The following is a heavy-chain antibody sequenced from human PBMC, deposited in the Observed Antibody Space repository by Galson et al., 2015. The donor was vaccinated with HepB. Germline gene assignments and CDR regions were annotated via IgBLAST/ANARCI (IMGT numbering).Heavy chain of an antibody. J-gene: IGHJ6*03. Sequence: SVKVSCKASGYTFTSYGISWVRQAPGQGLEWMGWISAYNGNTNYAQKLQGRVTMTRNTSISTAYMELSSLRSEDTAVYYCARVVVRTIFGVVIKAWGPYMDVWGKGTTVTVSS. CDR3: ARVVVRTIFGVVIKAWGPYMDV. CDR1: GYTFTSYG. D-gene: IGHD3-3*01. V-gene: IGHV1-18*01. CDR2: ISAYNGNT.